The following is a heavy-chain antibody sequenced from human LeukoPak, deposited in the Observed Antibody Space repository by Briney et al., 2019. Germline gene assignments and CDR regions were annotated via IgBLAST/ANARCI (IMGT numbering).Heavy chain of an antibody. CDR3: ARVGADTAPILDY. Sequence: GASVKVSCKASGYTFTSYDINRVRQATGQGLEWMGWMNPNSGNTGYAQKFQGRVTMTRDTSISTAYMELSRLRSDDTAVYYCARVGADTAPILDYWGQGTLVTVSS. CDR1: GYTFTSYD. D-gene: IGHD5-18*01. J-gene: IGHJ4*02. V-gene: IGHV1-8*02. CDR2: MNPNSGNT.